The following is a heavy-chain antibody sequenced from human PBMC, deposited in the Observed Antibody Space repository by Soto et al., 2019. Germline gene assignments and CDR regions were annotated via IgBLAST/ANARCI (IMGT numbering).Heavy chain of an antibody. CDR1: GFTFSSYS. Sequence: GGSLRLSCAASGFTFSSYSMNWVRQAPGKGLEWVSSISSSSSYIYYADSVKGRFTISRDNAKNSLYLQMNSLRAEDTAVYYCARTAQGLFGELFQFDDFDYWGQGTLVTVSS. CDR3: ARTAQGLFGELFQFDDFDY. CDR2: ISSSSSYI. J-gene: IGHJ4*02. V-gene: IGHV3-21*01. D-gene: IGHD3-10*02.